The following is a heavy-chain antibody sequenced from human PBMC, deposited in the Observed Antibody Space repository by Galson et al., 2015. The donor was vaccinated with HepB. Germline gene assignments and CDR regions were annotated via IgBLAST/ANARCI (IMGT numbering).Heavy chain of an antibody. CDR3: ARSFYYGSIWGMDV. V-gene: IGHV1-2*05. D-gene: IGHD3-10*01. CDR2: INPNNGGT. CDR1: GYTFTGYY. Sequence: SVKVSCKASGYTFTGYYMHWVRQAPGQGLEWMGRINPNNGGTDYSQKFQGRVTMTSDTSISTAYMELSGLRYDDTFVYYCARSFYYGSIWGMDVWGQGTTVTVSS. J-gene: IGHJ6*02.